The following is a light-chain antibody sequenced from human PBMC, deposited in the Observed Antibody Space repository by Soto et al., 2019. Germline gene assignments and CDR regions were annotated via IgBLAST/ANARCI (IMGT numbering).Light chain of an antibody. CDR3: QQYEA. CDR1: QSVSSNF. V-gene: IGKV3-20*01. Sequence: EIVLTQSPGTLSLSPVERATLSCRASQSVSSNFLAWYQEKLGQAPRLLIYGASSRATGIPDRFSGSGSGTDFTLTISRLEPEDFAVYYCQQYEAFGQGTKVDIK. CDR2: GAS. J-gene: IGKJ1*01.